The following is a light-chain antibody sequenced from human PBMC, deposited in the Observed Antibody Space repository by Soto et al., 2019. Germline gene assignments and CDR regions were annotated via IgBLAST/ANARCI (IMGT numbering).Light chain of an antibody. Sequence: DIQMTQSPSSLSASVGDRVTITCRASQSISNYLNWYQQKPGKAPNLLIYSASRLQSGVPSRFSGSGSGTDFTLTISSLQPDDFATYYCQQSYSTLWTFGQGSKVDIK. CDR3: QQSYSTLWT. CDR1: QSISNY. J-gene: IGKJ1*01. CDR2: SAS. V-gene: IGKV1-39*01.